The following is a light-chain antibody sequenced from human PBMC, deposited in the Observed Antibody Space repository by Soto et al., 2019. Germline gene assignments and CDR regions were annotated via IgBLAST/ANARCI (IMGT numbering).Light chain of an antibody. V-gene: IGLV2-8*01. CDR1: SSDVCIFNY. CDR2: EVN. Sequence: QSVLTQPPSASGSPGQSVTISCTGTSSDVCIFNYVSWYQQHPDQAPKLLIFEVNKRPSGVPDRFSASKSGNTASLTVSGLQAEDEADYYCCSYAGSNTLIFGGGTKLTVL. CDR3: CSYAGSNTLI. J-gene: IGLJ2*01.